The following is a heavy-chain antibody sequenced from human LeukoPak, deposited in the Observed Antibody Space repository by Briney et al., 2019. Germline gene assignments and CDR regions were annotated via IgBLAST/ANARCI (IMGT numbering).Heavy chain of an antibody. CDR2: IIPILGIA. Sequence: ASVKVSCKASGGTFSSYAISWVRQAPGQGLEWMGRIIPILGIANYAQKFQGRVTITADKSASTAYMELSSLRSEDTAVYYCARVHYYDSSGYGYYYYYGMDVWGQGTTVTVSS. J-gene: IGHJ6*02. CDR1: GGTFSSYA. D-gene: IGHD3-22*01. V-gene: IGHV1-69*04. CDR3: ARVHYYDSSGYGYYYYYGMDV.